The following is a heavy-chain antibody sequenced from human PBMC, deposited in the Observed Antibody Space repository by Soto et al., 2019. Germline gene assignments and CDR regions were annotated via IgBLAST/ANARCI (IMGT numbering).Heavy chain of an antibody. D-gene: IGHD3-10*01. CDR2: IYYSGST. V-gene: IGHV4-59*01. CDR3: VRAPRGNYGYPSYFDY. J-gene: IGHJ4*02. Sequence: SETLSLTCTVSGGSISSYYWSWIRQPPGKGLEWIGYIYYSGSTNYNPSLKSRVTISVDTSKNQFSLKLSSVTAADTVLYYFVRAPRGNYGYPSYFDYWGQGTLVTVSS. CDR1: GGSISSYY.